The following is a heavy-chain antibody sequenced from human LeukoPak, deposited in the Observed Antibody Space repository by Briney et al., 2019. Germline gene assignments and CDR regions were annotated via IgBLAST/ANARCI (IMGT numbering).Heavy chain of an antibody. CDR3: AREGGPTGGAQDY. V-gene: IGHV1-18*01. Sequence: ASVKVSCKASGYTFTSYAISWVRQAPGQGLEWMGWISAYNGNTHYAHKVQDRVTMTTDTSTRTAYMELRSLRSDDTAVYYCAREGGPTGGAQDYWGQGTLVTVSS. CDR1: GYTFTSYA. J-gene: IGHJ4*02. D-gene: IGHD1-1*01. CDR2: ISAYNGNT.